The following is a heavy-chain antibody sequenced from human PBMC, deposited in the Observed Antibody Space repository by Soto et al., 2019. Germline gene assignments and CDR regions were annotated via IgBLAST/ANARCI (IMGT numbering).Heavy chain of an antibody. Sequence: QVQLQQWGAGLLKPSETLSLTCDVYGGSFSGYYWTWIRQPPGKGLEWIGEMNCSGGINYNPSLKSRVTISVDTSKNQFSLKLTSVTAADTAVYYCARWAIYWGQGTLVTVSS. CDR2: MNCSGGI. CDR3: ARWAIY. J-gene: IGHJ4*02. CDR1: GGSFSGYY. V-gene: IGHV4-34*01.